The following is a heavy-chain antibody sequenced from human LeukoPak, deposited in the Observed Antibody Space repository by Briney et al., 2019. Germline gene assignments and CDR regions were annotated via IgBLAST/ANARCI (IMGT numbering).Heavy chain of an antibody. CDR2: ISYDGSNK. D-gene: IGHD5-12*01. CDR1: GFTFSSYG. Sequence: GGSLRLSCAASGFTFSSYGMHWVRQAPGKGLEWVAVISYDGSNKYYADSVKGRFTISRDNSKNTLYLQMNSLRAEDTAVYYCAKDPGGVLASGYDFVDGYFDYWGQGTLVTVSS. J-gene: IGHJ4*02. V-gene: IGHV3-30*18. CDR3: AKDPGGVLASGYDFVDGYFDY.